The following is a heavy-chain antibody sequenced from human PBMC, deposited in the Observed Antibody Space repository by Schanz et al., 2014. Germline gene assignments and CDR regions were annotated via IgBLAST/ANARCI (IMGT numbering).Heavy chain of an antibody. D-gene: IGHD5-12*01. CDR1: GGFISSINW. CDR3: ARGDISGYNGGLMDT. Sequence: QVQLQESGPGLVKPSGTLSLTCAVSGGFISSINWWSWVRQSPGTGLEWIGEIYHSGRTNYHPSRKSRVTISMDNSNNQLSLKVSSVTAADTAIYYCARGDISGYNGGLMDTWGQGTLVTVSS. V-gene: IGHV4-4*02. J-gene: IGHJ5*02. CDR2: IYHSGRT.